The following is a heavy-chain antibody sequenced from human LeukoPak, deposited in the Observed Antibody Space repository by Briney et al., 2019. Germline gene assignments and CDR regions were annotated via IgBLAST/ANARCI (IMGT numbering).Heavy chain of an antibody. CDR3: ARDRGSSWYFYHPNNWFDP. CDR1: GYTFSTYG. CDR2: INPNSGGT. D-gene: IGHD6-13*01. V-gene: IGHV1-2*02. Sequence: GASVKVSCKASGYTFSTYGITWVRQAPGQGLEWMGWINPNSGGTNYAQKFQGRVTMTRDTSISTAYMELSRLRSDDTAVYYCARDRGSSWYFYHPNNWFDPWGQGTLVTVSS. J-gene: IGHJ5*02.